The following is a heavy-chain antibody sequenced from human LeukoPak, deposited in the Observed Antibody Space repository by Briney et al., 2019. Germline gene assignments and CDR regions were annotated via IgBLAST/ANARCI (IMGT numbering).Heavy chain of an antibody. Sequence: SETLSLTCAVYGGSFSGYYWSWIRQPPGKGLEWIGEINHSGSTNYNPSLKSRVTISVDTSKNQFSLKLSSVTATDTAVYYCARVWTYYDSSGCYFSPFYAFDIWGQGTMVTVSS. J-gene: IGHJ3*02. CDR1: GGSFSGYY. CDR2: INHSGST. CDR3: ARVWTYYDSSGCYFSPFYAFDI. V-gene: IGHV4-34*01. D-gene: IGHD3-22*01.